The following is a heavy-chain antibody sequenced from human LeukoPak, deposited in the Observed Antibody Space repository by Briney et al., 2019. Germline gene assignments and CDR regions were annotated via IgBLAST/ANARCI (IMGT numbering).Heavy chain of an antibody. CDR2: IGQDGIET. Sequence: PGGSLRLSCAASGFTFSAYSMTWVRQAPGRGLEWVANIGQDGIETYYVDSVKGRFTISRDNAKNLVYLQMNSLRVEDTTVYYCTRPGAASGDRNYYDLWGRGTLVTVSS. CDR3: TRPGAASGDRNYYDL. D-gene: IGHD2-21*02. J-gene: IGHJ2*01. CDR1: GFTFSAYS. V-gene: IGHV3-7*01.